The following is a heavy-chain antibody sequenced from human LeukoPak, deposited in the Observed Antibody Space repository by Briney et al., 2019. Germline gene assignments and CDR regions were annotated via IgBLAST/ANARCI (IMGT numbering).Heavy chain of an antibody. CDR1: GGSFSGYY. CDR3: ARGSGGSYDFDY. CDR2: INHSGST. J-gene: IGHJ4*02. Sequence: SETLSLTCAVYGGSFSGYYWSWIRQPPGKGLEWIGEINHSGSTNYNPSLKSRVTISVDTSKNQFSLKLSSVTAADTAVYCCARGSGGSYDFDYWGQGTLVTVSS. V-gene: IGHV4-34*01. D-gene: IGHD3-16*01.